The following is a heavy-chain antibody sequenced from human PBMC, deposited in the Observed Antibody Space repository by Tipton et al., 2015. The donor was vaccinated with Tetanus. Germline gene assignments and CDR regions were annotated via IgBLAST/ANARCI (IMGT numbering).Heavy chain of an antibody. CDR2: INTNTGNP. V-gene: IGHV7-4-1*02. CDR1: GYTFSTYA. CDR3: ARDLRLYDILTGWVDAFDI. D-gene: IGHD3-9*01. J-gene: IGHJ3*02. Sequence: QSGAEVKKPGASVKVSCKASGYTFSTYAMNWVRQAPGQGLEWMGWINTNTGNPTYAQGFTGRFVFSLDTSVNTAYLQISSLQAEDTGVYFCARDLRLYDILTGWVDAFDIWGQGTMVTVSS.